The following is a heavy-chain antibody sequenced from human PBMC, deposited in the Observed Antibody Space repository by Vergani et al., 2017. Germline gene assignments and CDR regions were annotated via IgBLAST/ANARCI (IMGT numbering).Heavy chain of an antibody. D-gene: IGHD3-16*01. CDR2: IIPIFGIA. CDR3: ARWGFAAAEPLPIDY. Sequence: QVQLVQSGAEVKKPGSSVKVSCKASGGTFSSYAISWVRQAPGQGLEWMGGIIPIFGIANYAQKLQGRVTITANNSTSTAYMVLSSLRSEDSAVNYCARWGFAAAEPLPIDYWGQGTLVTVSS. CDR1: GGTFSSYA. J-gene: IGHJ4*02. V-gene: IGHV1-69*17.